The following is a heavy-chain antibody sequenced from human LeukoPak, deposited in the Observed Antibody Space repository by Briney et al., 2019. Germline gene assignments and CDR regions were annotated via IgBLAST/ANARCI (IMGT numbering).Heavy chain of an antibody. CDR3: ARQQTITRYDTLDI. CDR1: GYRFTTYW. V-gene: IGHV5-51*01. D-gene: IGHD4-11*01. CDR2: VYPGDSDI. Sequence: GESLQISCKTSGYRFTTYWIVWVRQMPGKGLEWMGIVYPGDSDIRYGPSFQGQVTISADKSINTAYLQWSSLKASDTATYFCARQQTITRYDTLDIWGQGTMVTVSS. J-gene: IGHJ3*02.